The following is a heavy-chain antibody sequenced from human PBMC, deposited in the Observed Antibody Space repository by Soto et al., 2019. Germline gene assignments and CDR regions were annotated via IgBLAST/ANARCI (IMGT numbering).Heavy chain of an antibody. Sequence: EVRLVESGGGLVKPGGSLRLTCEVSGFTFSSYSMHWVRQAPGKGLEWVSSINSGATQIYYADSVKGRFSISRDTVKRSLFLQINSLRAEDTAVYFCARGSTTVTYLGFDYWGQGTLLSVS. V-gene: IGHV3-21*04. CDR1: GFTFSSYS. CDR3: ARGSTTVTYLGFDY. J-gene: IGHJ4*02. D-gene: IGHD4-17*01. CDR2: INSGATQI.